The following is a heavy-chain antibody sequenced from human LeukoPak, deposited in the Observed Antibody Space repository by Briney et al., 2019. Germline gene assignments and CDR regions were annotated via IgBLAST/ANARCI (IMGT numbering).Heavy chain of an antibody. Sequence: GGSLRLSCAASGFTFSSYGMHWVRQAPGKGLEWVAVISYDGSNKYYADSVKGRFTISRDNSKNTLYLQMNSLRAEDTAVYYCAKEANDAFDIWGQGTMVTVSS. V-gene: IGHV3-30*18. CDR3: AKEANDAFDI. CDR1: GFTFSSYG. CDR2: ISYDGSNK. J-gene: IGHJ3*02.